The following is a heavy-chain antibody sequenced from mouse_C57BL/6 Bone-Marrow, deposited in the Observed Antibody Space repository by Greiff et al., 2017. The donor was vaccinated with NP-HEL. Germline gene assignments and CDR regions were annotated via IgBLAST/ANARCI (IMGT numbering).Heavy chain of an antibody. V-gene: IGHV1-4*01. CDR2: INPSSGYT. Sequence: VMLKQSGAELARPGASVKMSCKASGYTFTSYTMHWVKQRPGQGLEWIGYINPSSGYTKYNQKFKDKATLTADKSSSTAYMQLSSLTSEDSAVYYCATPNRGWFAYWGQGTLVTVSA. J-gene: IGHJ3*01. D-gene: IGHD4-1*01. CDR1: GYTFTSYT. CDR3: ATPNRGWFAY.